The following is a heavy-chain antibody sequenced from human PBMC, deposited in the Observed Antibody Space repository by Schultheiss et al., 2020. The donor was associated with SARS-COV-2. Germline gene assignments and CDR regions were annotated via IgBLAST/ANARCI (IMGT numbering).Heavy chain of an antibody. Sequence: GESLKISCAASGFTFSSYGMHWVRQAPGKGLEWVAVIWYDGSNKYYADSVKGRFTISRDNSKNTLYLQMNSLRAEDTAVYYCARDYSGYDSYFDYWGQGTLVTVSS. CDR3: ARDYSGYDSYFDY. CDR2: IWYDGSNK. D-gene: IGHD5-12*01. CDR1: GFTFSSYG. J-gene: IGHJ4*02. V-gene: IGHV3-30*19.